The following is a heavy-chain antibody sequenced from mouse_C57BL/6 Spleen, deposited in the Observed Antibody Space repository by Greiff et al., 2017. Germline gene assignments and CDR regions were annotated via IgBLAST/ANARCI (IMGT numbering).Heavy chain of an antibody. Sequence: VKLQESGAELVRPGTSVKVSCKASGYAFTNYLIEWVKQRPGQGLEWIGVINPGSGGTNYNEKFKGKATLTADKSSSTAYMQLSSLTSEDSAVYFCARGDGNLFDYWGQGTTLTVSS. CDR3: ARGDGNLFDY. D-gene: IGHD2-1*01. J-gene: IGHJ2*01. V-gene: IGHV1-54*01. CDR2: INPGSGGT. CDR1: GYAFTNYL.